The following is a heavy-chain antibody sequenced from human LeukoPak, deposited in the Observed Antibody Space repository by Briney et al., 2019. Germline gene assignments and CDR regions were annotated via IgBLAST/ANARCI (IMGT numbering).Heavy chain of an antibody. CDR1: GFTFSTYW. CDR3: AKSDLLLWFGELLAAFDY. CDR2: ISSDGANA. Sequence: GGSLRLSCAASGFTFSTYWMHWVRQVPGKGLVWVSRISSDGANANYADSVKGRFTISRDNSKNTLYLQMNSLRAEGTAVYYCAKSDLLLWFGELLAAFDYWGQGTLVTVSS. V-gene: IGHV3-74*01. D-gene: IGHD3-10*01. J-gene: IGHJ4*02.